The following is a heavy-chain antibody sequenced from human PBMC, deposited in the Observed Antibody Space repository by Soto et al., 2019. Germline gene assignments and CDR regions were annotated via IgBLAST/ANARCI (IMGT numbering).Heavy chain of an antibody. CDR3: ARSQGSSTSLEIYYDSYYCMDV. J-gene: IGHJ6*02. V-gene: IGHV1-69*01. D-gene: IGHD2-2*01. Sequence: QVQLVQSGAEVKKPGSSVKVSCKASGGTFSSYAISWVRQAPGQGLEWMGGIIPISGTANYAQKFQGRVTITADESTSTAYMELSSLRSEDTAVYYCARSQGSSTSLEIYYDSYYCMDVWGPGTTVTVSS. CDR1: GGTFSSYA. CDR2: IIPISGTA.